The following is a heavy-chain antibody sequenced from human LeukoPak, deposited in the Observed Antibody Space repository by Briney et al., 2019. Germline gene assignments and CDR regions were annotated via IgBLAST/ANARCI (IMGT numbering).Heavy chain of an antibody. Sequence: SETLSLTCTVSGGSISSYYWSWVRQPAGKGLELVGRIYTSGSTNYNPSLKSRVTMSVDTSKNQFSLKLSSVTAADTAVYYCARVRTYSSGWYVDYWGQGTLVTVSS. D-gene: IGHD6-19*01. CDR3: ARVRTYSSGWYVDY. J-gene: IGHJ4*02. V-gene: IGHV4-4*07. CDR1: GGSISSYY. CDR2: IYTSGST.